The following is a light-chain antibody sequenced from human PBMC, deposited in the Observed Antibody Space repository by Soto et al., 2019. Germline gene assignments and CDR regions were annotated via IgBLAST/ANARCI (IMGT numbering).Light chain of an antibody. Sequence: QSVLTQPASVSGSPGQSITMSCTGTSSDVGGYNYVSWYQQHPGKAPKLIIYVVSNRPSGVSNRFSGSKSANTASLTISGLQAEDEADYYCSSYTTSSTWVFGGGTKVTVL. CDR2: VVS. V-gene: IGLV2-14*01. J-gene: IGLJ3*02. CDR1: SSDVGGYNY. CDR3: SSYTTSSTWV.